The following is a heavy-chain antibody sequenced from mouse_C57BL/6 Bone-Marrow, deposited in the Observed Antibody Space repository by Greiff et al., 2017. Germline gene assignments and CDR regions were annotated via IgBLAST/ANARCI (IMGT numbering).Heavy chain of an antibody. D-gene: IGHD1-1*01. V-gene: IGHV5-16*01. J-gene: IGHJ3*01. CDR1: GFTFSDYY. CDR3: ARGDYYGPWFAY. CDR2: INYDGSST. Sequence: EVQRVESEGGLVQPGSSMKLSCTASGFTFSDYYMAWVRQVPEKGLEWVANINYDGSSTYYLDSLKSRFIISRDNAKNILYLQMSSLKSEDTATYYCARGDYYGPWFAYWGQGTLVTVSA.